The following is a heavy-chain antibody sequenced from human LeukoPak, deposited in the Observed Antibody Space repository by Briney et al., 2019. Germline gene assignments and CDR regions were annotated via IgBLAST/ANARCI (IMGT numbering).Heavy chain of an antibody. CDR1: GGSFSDSL. Sequence: SETLSLTCSVSGGSFSDSLWTWIRQPPGKALEWIGEVNYIGVTDYNPSLGSRARISLDASKSQFSLKLNAVYVAAKALHYSARGREILYYEYDWATPYNTKVFHIWGQGTAVIVS. D-gene: IGHD3-16*01. V-gene: IGHV4-34*01. J-gene: IGHJ3*02. CDR3: ARGREILYYEYDWATPYNTKVFHI. CDR2: VNYIGVT.